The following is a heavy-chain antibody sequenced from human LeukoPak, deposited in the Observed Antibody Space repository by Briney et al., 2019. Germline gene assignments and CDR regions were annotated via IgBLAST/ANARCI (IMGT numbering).Heavy chain of an antibody. CDR1: GYTFTRYW. D-gene: IGHD2-21*02. CDR2: IHLGDSDT. V-gene: IGHV5-51*01. J-gene: IGHJ5*02. Sequence: GESPEISCKGSGYTFTRYWIAWVRQMPGKGLEWMGIIHLGDSDTRYSPSFQGQVTISADKSVSTAYVQWSSLRASDTAMYYCARRDCGGDCYSQSWLDPWGQGTLVTVCS. CDR3: ARRDCGGDCYSQSWLDP.